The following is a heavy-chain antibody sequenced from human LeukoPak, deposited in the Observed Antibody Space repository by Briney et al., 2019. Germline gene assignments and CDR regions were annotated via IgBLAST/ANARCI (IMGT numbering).Heavy chain of an antibody. CDR1: GVSISSSSYY. Sequence: PETLSLTCTVSGVSISSSSYYWGWIRQPPGKGLEWIGSIYYSESTYYNSSLKSRVTISVDTSKNQVSLKLNSVTAADTAVYYCARPLNDYGDYGYYFDYWGQGTLVTVSS. D-gene: IGHD4-17*01. CDR2: IYYSEST. J-gene: IGHJ4*02. V-gene: IGHV4-39*01. CDR3: ARPLNDYGDYGYYFDY.